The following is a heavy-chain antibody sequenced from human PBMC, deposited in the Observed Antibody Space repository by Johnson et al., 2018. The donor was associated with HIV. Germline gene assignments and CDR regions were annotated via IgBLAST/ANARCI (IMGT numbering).Heavy chain of an antibody. D-gene: IGHD6-13*01. J-gene: IGHJ3*02. CDR1: GFTFSDYY. CDR3: ARGIAAAPLWAFDI. CDR2: ISGGSAGT. V-gene: IGHV3-11*04. Sequence: QVQLVESGGGLVKPGGSLRLSCVGSGFTFSDYYMSWVRQAPGKGLEWIAYISGGSAGTFYADSVKGRFTISRDNGNKEVYLQMDSLRAEDTAVYYCARGIAAAPLWAFDIWGQGTMVTVSS.